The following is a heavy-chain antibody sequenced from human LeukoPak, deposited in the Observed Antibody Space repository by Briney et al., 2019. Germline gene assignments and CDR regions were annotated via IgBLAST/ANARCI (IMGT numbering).Heavy chain of an antibody. V-gene: IGHV3-23*01. CDR1: GFTFSGSA. D-gene: IGHD4-23*01. CDR2: ISFSGGST. CDR3: ARAMTTVVTPVEY. Sequence: GGSLRLSCAASGFTFSGSAMSWVRQAPGKGLEWVSLISFSGGSTYYADSVKGRFTISRDNSKDTLYLQMNSLRAEDTAIYYCARAMTTVVTPVEYWGQGSLVTVSS. J-gene: IGHJ4*02.